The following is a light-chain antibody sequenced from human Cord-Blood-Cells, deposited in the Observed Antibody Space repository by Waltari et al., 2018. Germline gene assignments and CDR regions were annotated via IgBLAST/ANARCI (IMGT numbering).Light chain of an antibody. CDR3: QQYNSYT. CDR1: QSISSW. V-gene: IGKV1-5*03. Sequence: DIQMTQSPSTLSASVGYRGTITCRASQSISSWLAWYQQKPGKAPKLLIYKASSLESGVPSRFSGSGSGTEFTLTISSLQPDDFATYYCQQYNSYTFGQGTKLEIK. J-gene: IGKJ2*01. CDR2: KAS.